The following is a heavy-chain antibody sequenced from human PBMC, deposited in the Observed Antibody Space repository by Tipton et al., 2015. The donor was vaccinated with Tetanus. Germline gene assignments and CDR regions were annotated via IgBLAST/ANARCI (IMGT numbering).Heavy chain of an antibody. CDR2: ISGNGRNK. J-gene: IGHJ5*02. D-gene: IGHD2-2*02. Sequence: SLRLSCAASGFTFQDYAIHWVRQVTGKGLEWVSAISGNGRNKVYADSVKGRFTISRDNSKNTVFLQMNSLRAEDTGMYFCARGAYTYGPDPWGQGTLVVVSS. V-gene: IGHV3-9*01. CDR3: ARGAYTYGPDP. CDR1: GFTFQDYA.